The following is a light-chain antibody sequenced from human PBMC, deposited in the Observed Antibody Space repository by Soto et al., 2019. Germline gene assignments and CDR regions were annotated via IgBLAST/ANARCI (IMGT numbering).Light chain of an antibody. CDR3: QHCGSSPIT. Sequence: EIVLTQSPGTLSLSPGERATLSCRASQSISTNNLVWYQQKPGKAPRLLIYDASRRATGIPDRFSGRGSGTDFTLTISSLEPEDFAVYYCQHCGSSPITFGQGARLEIK. CDR1: QSISTNN. J-gene: IGKJ5*01. CDR2: DAS. V-gene: IGKV3-20*01.